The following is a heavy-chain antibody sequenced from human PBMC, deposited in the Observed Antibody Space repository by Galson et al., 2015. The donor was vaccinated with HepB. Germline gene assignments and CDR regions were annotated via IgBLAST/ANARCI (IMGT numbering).Heavy chain of an antibody. Sequence: SLRLSCAASGFTFRSYGFNWVRQAPGKGLEWVSYIGGASSPIYYADSVKGRFAVSRDDAKTSLYLQMNSLRDEDTAVYYCGRGSGYDSRYGVDVWGQGTTVTVSS. CDR3: GRGSGYDSRYGVDV. J-gene: IGHJ6*02. CDR2: IGGASSPI. D-gene: IGHD3-10*01. CDR1: GFTFRSYG. V-gene: IGHV3-48*02.